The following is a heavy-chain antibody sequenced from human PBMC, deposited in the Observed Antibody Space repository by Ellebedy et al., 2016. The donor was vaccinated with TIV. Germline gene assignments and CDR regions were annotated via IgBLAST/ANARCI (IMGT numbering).Heavy chain of an antibody. CDR3: AKRTLSYRGSYYRINYYYYGMDV. CDR2: ISGSGGST. CDR1: GFTFSSYA. J-gene: IGHJ6*02. D-gene: IGHD1-26*01. Sequence: PGGSLRLSCAASGFTFSSYAMSWVRQAPGKGLEWVSAISGSGGSTYYADSVKGRFTISRDNSKNTLYLQMNSLRGEDTAVYYCAKRTLSYRGSYYRINYYYYGMDVWGQGTTVTVSS. V-gene: IGHV3-23*01.